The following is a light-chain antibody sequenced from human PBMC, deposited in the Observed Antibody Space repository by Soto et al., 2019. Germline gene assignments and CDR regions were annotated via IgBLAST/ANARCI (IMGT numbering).Light chain of an antibody. J-gene: IGKJ1*01. CDR2: KAS. CDR3: QRYDRYPWT. CDR1: QSISNW. Sequence: DIQVTQSPSTLSASVGDRVTITCRASQSISNWLAWYQQKPGKAPKLLIYKASTLESGVPSRFSGSGSGTAFTITINTMQNDDFEHYYCQRYDRYPWTFGQGTKVEI. V-gene: IGKV1-5*03.